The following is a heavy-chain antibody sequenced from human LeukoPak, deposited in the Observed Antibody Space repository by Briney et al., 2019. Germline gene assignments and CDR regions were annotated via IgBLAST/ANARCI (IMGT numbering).Heavy chain of an antibody. J-gene: IGHJ6*03. D-gene: IGHD3-3*01. CDR2: IIPSNGGT. CDR1: GYTFTAYY. Sequence: GASVRVSCKASGYTFTAYYIHWVRQAPGQGLEWMGRIIPSNGGTNYAQKFQGRVTMTRDTSINTAYMELSSLRSDDTAVYYCARDLTIFGYYYMDVWGKGTTVTVSS. CDR3: ARDLTIFGYYYMDV. V-gene: IGHV1-2*06.